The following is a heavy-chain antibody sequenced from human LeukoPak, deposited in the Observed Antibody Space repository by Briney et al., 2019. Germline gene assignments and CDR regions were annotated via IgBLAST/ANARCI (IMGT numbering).Heavy chain of an antibody. CDR1: GGSISTYY. Sequence: SETLSLTCTVSGGSISTYYWTWIRQPPGKGLEWVGYIYYSGSTNYNPSLKSRVTMSVDTSKNQFSLKLGSVTAADTAVYYCARGGDILLRHWFDPWGQGTLVTVSS. CDR3: ARGGDILLRHWFDP. D-gene: IGHD3-10*01. CDR2: IYYSGST. J-gene: IGHJ5*02. V-gene: IGHV4-59*01.